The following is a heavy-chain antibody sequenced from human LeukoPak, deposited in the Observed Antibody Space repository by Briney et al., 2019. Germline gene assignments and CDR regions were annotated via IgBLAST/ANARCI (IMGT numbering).Heavy chain of an antibody. J-gene: IGHJ4*02. CDR1: GCTFTDYP. V-gene: IGHV3-48*02. CDR2: IRTTAEGANFA. CDR3: ATDQRYAFDY. D-gene: IGHD3-9*01. Sequence: GGSLRLSCATSGCTFTDYPMNWVRQAPGKGLEWVSNIRTTAEGANFAYYADSVKGRVTISRDDAKNTLYLHMHSLRDDDTAVYYCATDQRYAFDYWGQGILVTVSS.